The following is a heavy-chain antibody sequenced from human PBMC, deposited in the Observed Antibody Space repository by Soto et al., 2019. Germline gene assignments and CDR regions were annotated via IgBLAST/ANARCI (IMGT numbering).Heavy chain of an antibody. Sequence: EVQLLESGGGLVQPGGSLRLSCAASGFTFSSYAMSWVRQAPGKGLEWVSAISGSGGGSTYYADSVKGRFTISRDNSNNTLHLQMNSLRAEDTAVYYCAKDPSQYYDYFWRSYRNDFDYWGQGTLVTVSS. J-gene: IGHJ4*02. CDR2: ISGSGGGST. V-gene: IGHV3-23*01. D-gene: IGHD3-16*02. CDR1: GFTFSSYA. CDR3: AKDPSQYYDYFWRSYRNDFDY.